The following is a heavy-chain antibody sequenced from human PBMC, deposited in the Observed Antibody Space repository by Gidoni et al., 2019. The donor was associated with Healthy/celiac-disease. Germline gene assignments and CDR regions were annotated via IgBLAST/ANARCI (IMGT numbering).Heavy chain of an antibody. CDR1: GYSISSGYY. J-gene: IGHJ4*02. CDR3: ASAYYDSSGYYLDY. CDR2: IYHSGST. V-gene: IGHV4-38-2*01. Sequence: QVQLQESGPGLLKPSETLSLTCAVSGYSISSGYYWGWIRQPPGKGLEWIGSIYHSGSTYYNPSLKSRVTISVDTSKNQFSLKLSSVTAADTAVYYCASAYYDSSGYYLDYWGQGTLVTVSS. D-gene: IGHD3-22*01.